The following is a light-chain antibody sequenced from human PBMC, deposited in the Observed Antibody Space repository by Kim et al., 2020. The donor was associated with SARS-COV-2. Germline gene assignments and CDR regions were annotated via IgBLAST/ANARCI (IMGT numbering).Light chain of an antibody. CDR3: AAWDDSMNGWV. V-gene: IGLV1-44*01. Sequence: GHRVTISCSGSSSNIGSNTVNWYQQLPGTAPKLLIYSNNKRPSGVPDRFSGSKSGTSASLAISGRQSEDEADYYCAAWDDSMNGWVFGGGTQLTVL. CDR1: SSNIGSNT. CDR2: SNN. J-gene: IGLJ3*02.